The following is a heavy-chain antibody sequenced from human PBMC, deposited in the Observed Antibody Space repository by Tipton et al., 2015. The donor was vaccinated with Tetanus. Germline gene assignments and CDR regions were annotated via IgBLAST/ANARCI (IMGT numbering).Heavy chain of an antibody. J-gene: IGHJ4*02. CDR1: SFIFSSYG. CDR3: AREADCSGGSCFSGDFDN. Sequence: AASSFIFSSYGIHWVRQAPGKGLEWVAVSWYDGTDKYYADSVKGRFTISRDNSKNTLYLQMNSLRAEDTAVYYCAREADCSGGSCFSGDFDNWGQGTQVTVSS. CDR2: SWYDGTDK. V-gene: IGHV3-33*01. D-gene: IGHD2-15*01.